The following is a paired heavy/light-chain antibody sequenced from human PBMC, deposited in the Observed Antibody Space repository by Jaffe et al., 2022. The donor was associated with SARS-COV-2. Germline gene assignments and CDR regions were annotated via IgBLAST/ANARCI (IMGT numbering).Light chain of an antibody. CDR1: SSDVGGFDY. V-gene: IGLV2-14*03. CDR3: SSYTTTSLVV. CDR2: DVF. Sequence: QSALTQPASVSGSPGQSITISCTGTSSDVGGFDYVSWYQQHPGKAPKLIIYDVFNRPSGISDRFSGSKSGIAASLTISGLQAEDEANYYCSSYTTTSLVVFGGGTKLTVL. J-gene: IGLJ2*01.
Heavy chain of an antibody. CDR2: LYYSGNT. D-gene: IGHD1-1*01. CDR1: GGSISSSSYY. CDR3: ARLGSGWNDRYFDY. V-gene: IGHV4-39*01. J-gene: IGHJ4*02. Sequence: QLQLQESGPGLVKPSETLSLTCTVSGGSISSSSYYWGWIRQPPGKGLEWFGSLYYSGNTYYPPSLKSRVSISVDSSKNQFSLKVSSVTAADTAVYYCARLGSGWNDRYFDYWGQGILVTVSS.